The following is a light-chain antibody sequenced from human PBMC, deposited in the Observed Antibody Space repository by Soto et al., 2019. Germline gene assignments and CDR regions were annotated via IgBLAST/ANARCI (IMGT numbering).Light chain of an antibody. CDR3: MQGTDWPPLT. CDR2: KVS. V-gene: IGKV2-30*01. CDR1: QSLVYSDGNTY. Sequence: DVVMTPSPLSLPVTLGQPASISCRSSQSLVYSDGNTYLNWFQQRPGQSPRRLIYKVSNRYSGVPDSFSGSECSADFKLKINRVEAGDVGVNYCMQGTDWPPLTVGGGTKVEIK. J-gene: IGKJ4*01.